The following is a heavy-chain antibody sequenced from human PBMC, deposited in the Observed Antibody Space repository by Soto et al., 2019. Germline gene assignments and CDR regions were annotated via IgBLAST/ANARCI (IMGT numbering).Heavy chain of an antibody. CDR3: AKDSSGWSWEGEYFQH. V-gene: IGHV3-30*18. CDR2: ISYDGSNK. CDR1: GFTFSSYG. Sequence: QVQLVESGGGVVQPGRSLRLSCAASGFTFSSYGMHWVRQAPGKGLEWVAVISYDGSNKYYADSVKGRFTISRDNSKNALYLQMNSLRAEDTAVYYCAKDSSGWSWEGEYFQHWGQGTLVTVSS. J-gene: IGHJ1*01. D-gene: IGHD6-19*01.